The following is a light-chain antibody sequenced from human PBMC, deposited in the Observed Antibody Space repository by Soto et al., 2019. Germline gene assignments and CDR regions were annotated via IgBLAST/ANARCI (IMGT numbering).Light chain of an antibody. V-gene: IGKV1-5*01. CDR1: QSISSW. CDR2: DAS. J-gene: IGKJ1*01. CDR3: QQYNSYWT. Sequence: LQLAQSPSHPPAHVGERGAIPCRASQSISSWLAWYQQKPGKAPKLLIYDASSLESGVPSRFSGSGSGTEFTLTISSLQPDDFATYYCQQYNSYWTFGQGTKVDI.